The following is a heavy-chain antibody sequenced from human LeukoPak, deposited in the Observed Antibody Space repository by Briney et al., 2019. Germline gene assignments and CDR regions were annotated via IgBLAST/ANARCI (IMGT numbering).Heavy chain of an antibody. J-gene: IGHJ6*04. D-gene: IGHD3-3*01. CDR3: ARILRFFRTLDG. Sequence: ASVKVSCKASGYTFTSYDINWVRQATGQGLEWMGWMNPNSGNTGYAQKFQGRVTMTRNTSISTAYMELSSLRSEDTAVYYCARILRFFRTLDGWGKGTTVTVSS. V-gene: IGHV1-8*01. CDR2: MNPNSGNT. CDR1: GYTFTSYD.